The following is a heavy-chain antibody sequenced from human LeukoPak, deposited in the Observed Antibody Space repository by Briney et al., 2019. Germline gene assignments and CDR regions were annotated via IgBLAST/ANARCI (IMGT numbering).Heavy chain of an antibody. CDR1: GGTFSSYA. Sequence: SVKVSCKASGGTFSSYAISWVRQAPGQGLEWMGRIIPILGMANYAQKFQGRVTITADKSTSTAYMELSSLRSEDTAVYYCARTIFGVVTRSWFDPWGQGTLVTVSS. D-gene: IGHD3-3*01. V-gene: IGHV1-69*04. CDR2: IIPILGMA. CDR3: ARTIFGVVTRSWFDP. J-gene: IGHJ5*02.